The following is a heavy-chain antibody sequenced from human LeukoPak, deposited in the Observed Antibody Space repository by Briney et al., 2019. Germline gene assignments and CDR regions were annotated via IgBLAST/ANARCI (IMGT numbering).Heavy chain of an antibody. D-gene: IGHD5/OR15-5a*01. CDR3: ANRLRPS. V-gene: IGHV3-74*01. J-gene: IGHJ4*02. CDR2: IKNDGTTT. CDR1: GFAFSRSW. Sequence: GGSLRLSCAASGFAFSRSWIHWVRQAPGKGLVWVSHIKNDGTTTTYADSVRGRFTISRDNAKNTVSLQMNSLRAEDTAVYYCANRLRPSGGQGTLVTVSS.